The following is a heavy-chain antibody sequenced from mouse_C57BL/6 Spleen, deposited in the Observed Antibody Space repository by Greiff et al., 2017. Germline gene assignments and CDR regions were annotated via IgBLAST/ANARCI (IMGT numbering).Heavy chain of an antibody. D-gene: IGHD2-4*01. CDR2: VRSGGSP. Sequence: QVTLQQSGPGLVQPSQSLSITCTVSGFSLTSYGVHWVRLSPATGQGLQGVVRSGGSPDYNAAFISKLSISKDNSKSQVLFEMNSLQADDTSIYYCARKGDYDWCAYWGTGTLVTVSA. J-gene: IGHJ3*01. V-gene: IGHV2-2*01. CDR1: GFSLTSYG. CDR3: ARKGDYDWCAY.